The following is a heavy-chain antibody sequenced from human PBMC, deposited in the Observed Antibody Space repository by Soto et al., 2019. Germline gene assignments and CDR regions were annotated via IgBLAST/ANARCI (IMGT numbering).Heavy chain of an antibody. CDR2: VSHDGRNT. Sequence: VQLVESGGGVVQPGRSLRLPCAAAGFTFSDYAMHWVRQAPGKGLEWVAVVSHDGRNTHYADSVKGRFTISRDSSKNTVSLEMTSLRAEDTAVYYCAKGGRQWLVTSDFNYWGQGALVTVSS. CDR3: AKGGRQWLVTSDFNY. V-gene: IGHV3-30*18. CDR1: GFTFSDYA. D-gene: IGHD6-19*01. J-gene: IGHJ4*02.